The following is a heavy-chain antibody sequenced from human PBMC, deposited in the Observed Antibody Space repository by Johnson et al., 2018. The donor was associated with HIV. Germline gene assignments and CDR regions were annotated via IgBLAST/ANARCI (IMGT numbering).Heavy chain of an antibody. CDR3: VKDLYCIDGVCRTDAFDI. CDR2: ISASGGST. J-gene: IGHJ3*02. Sequence: VQLVESGGELIRPGASLKLSCTASGFSFSAYAMSWVRQAPGKGLEWVSLISASGGSTHYSESVKGRFTISRDNVKNTLYLQMNSLGVEEKAIYYCVKDLYCIDGVCRTDAFDIWGQGTMVTASA. D-gene: IGHD2-8*01. CDR1: GFSFSAYA. V-gene: IGHV3-23*04.